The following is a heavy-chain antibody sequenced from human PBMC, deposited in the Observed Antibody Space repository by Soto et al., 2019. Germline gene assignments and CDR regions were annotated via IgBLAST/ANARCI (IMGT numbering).Heavy chain of an antibody. J-gene: IGHJ6*02. V-gene: IGHV3-23*01. Sequence: GGSLRLSCAASGFTFSSYAMSWVRQAPGKGLEWVSAISGRGGSTYYADSVKGRFTISRDNSKNTLYLQMNSLRAEDTAVYYCAKAYYGSGSGYYYYGMDVWGQGTTVTVSS. CDR2: ISGRGGST. D-gene: IGHD3-10*01. CDR3: AKAYYGSGSGYYYYGMDV. CDR1: GFTFSSYA.